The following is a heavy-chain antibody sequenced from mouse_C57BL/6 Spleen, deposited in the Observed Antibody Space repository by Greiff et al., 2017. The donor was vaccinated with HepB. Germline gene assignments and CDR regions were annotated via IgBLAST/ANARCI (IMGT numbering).Heavy chain of an antibody. V-gene: IGHV1-55*01. J-gene: IGHJ3*01. D-gene: IGHD2-1*01. Sequence: VKLQQPGAELVKPGASVKMSCKASGYTFTSYWITWVKQRPGQGLEWIGDIYPGSGSTNYNEKFKSKATLTVDTSSSTAYMQLSSLTSEDSAVYYCARGGLYGNSSAWFAYWGQGTLVTVSA. CDR2: IYPGSGST. CDR1: GYTFTSYW. CDR3: ARGGLYGNSSAWFAY.